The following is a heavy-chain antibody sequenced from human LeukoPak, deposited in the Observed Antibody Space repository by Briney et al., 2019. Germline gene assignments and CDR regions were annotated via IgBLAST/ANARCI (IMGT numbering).Heavy chain of an antibody. CDR2: IKQDGSEK. CDR1: GFTFSSYW. Sequence: GGSLRLSCAASGFTFSSYWMSWVRQAPGKGLEGVANIKQDGSEKYYVDSVKGRFTISRDNAKNCLYLQMNSLRAEDTAVYYCARGPTRANSSDYWGQGTLVTVSS. V-gene: IGHV3-7*01. D-gene: IGHD2/OR15-2a*01. CDR3: ARGPTRANSSDY. J-gene: IGHJ4*02.